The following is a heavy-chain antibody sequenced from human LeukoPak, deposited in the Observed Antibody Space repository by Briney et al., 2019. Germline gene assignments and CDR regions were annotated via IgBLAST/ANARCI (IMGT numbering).Heavy chain of an antibody. J-gene: IGHJ5*02. D-gene: IGHD4-11*01. V-gene: IGHV4-38-2*01. CDR1: GYSISSGYY. Sequence: SETLSLTCAVSGYSISSGYYWARIRQPPGKGLEWIGNVFHTGNTYYNPSLKSRLTISVDTSNNQFSLRLSSVTAADTAVYFCARRNSNYPIDTWGQGTLVTVSS. CDR2: VFHTGNT. CDR3: ARRNSNYPIDT.